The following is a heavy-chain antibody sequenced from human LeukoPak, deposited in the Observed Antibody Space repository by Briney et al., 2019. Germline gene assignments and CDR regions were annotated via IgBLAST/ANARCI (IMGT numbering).Heavy chain of an antibody. V-gene: IGHV3-11*01. Sequence: GGSLRLSCAASGFTFTDYYMSWIRQAPGKGLEWLSYISSSGSTIYYADSVKGRFTISRDNSKNTLYLQMNSLRAEDTAVYYCARVRSYYFDYWGQGTLVTVSS. CDR2: ISSSGSTI. CDR1: GFTFTDYY. J-gene: IGHJ4*02. D-gene: IGHD1-26*01. CDR3: ARVRSYYFDY.